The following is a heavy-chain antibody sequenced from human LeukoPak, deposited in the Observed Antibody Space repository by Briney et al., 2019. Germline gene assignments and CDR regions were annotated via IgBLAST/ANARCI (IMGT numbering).Heavy chain of an antibody. CDR1: GGSISRGGYY. Sequence: SETLSLTCTVSGGSISRGGYYWSWIRQHPGKGLEWIGCIYYSGSTYYNPSLKSRVTISVDTSKNQFSLKLSSVTAADTAVYYCARSGEAYDSSGYYWFWFDPWGQGTLVTVSP. J-gene: IGHJ5*02. CDR2: IYYSGST. V-gene: IGHV4-31*03. CDR3: ARSGEAYDSSGYYWFWFDP. D-gene: IGHD3-22*01.